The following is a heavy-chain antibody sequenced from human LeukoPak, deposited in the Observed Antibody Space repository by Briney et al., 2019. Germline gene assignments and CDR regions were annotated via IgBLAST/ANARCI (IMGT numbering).Heavy chain of an antibody. J-gene: IGHJ6*03. V-gene: IGHV4-38-2*01. CDR2: IYYSGST. CDR1: GYSISSGYY. D-gene: IGHD3-10*01. CDR3: ATGTQDYYYMDV. Sequence: PSETLSLTCAVSGYSISSGYYWGWIRQPPGKGLEWIGSIYYSGSTYYNPSLKSRVTISVDTSKNQFSLKLSSVTAADTAVYYCATGTQDYYYMDVWGKGTTVTVSS.